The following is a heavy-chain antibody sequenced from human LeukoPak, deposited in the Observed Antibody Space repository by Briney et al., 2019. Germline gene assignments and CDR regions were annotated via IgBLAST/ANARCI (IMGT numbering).Heavy chain of an antibody. CDR2: ISGGGDIT. J-gene: IGHJ4*02. D-gene: IGHD2-21*02. CDR1: GFNFANHA. CDR3: VREDTPATANY. Sequence: QAGGSLRLSCAASGFNFANHAMSWVRQTAGKGLEWVSAISGGGDITYYADSVKGRFTISRDNSKDTLFLQMHSLRPGDTAVYYCVREDTPATANYWGQGTLVTISS. V-gene: IGHV3-23*01.